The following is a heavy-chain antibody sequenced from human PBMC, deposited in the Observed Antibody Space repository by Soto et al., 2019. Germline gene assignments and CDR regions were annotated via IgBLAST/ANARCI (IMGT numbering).Heavy chain of an antibody. J-gene: IGHJ2*01. CDR3: ARLNTGWYFDF. CDR2: IWYDGSNE. CDR1: GFTFSNFG. Sequence: LRLSCAAPGFTFSNFGMHWVRQAPGKGLEWVAVIWYDGSNEYYPDSVKGRFTISRDNSKNTLYLQMNSLRAEDTAVYYCARLNTGWYFDFWGRGTLVTVSS. V-gene: IGHV3-33*01.